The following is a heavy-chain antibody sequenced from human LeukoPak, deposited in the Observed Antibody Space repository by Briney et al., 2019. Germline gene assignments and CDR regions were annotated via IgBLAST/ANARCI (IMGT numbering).Heavy chain of an antibody. CDR1: GFTFSSYS. J-gene: IGHJ6*02. CDR2: ISSSSSYI. D-gene: IGHD5-12*01. CDR3: ARVMAIVATTTASDRYYYYGMDV. V-gene: IGHV3-21*01. Sequence: GGSLRLSCAASGFTFSSYSMNWVRQAPGKGLEWVSSISSSSSYIYYADSVKGRFTISRDNSKNTLYLQMNSLRAEDTAVYYCARVMAIVATTTASDRYYYYGMDVWGQGTTVTVSS.